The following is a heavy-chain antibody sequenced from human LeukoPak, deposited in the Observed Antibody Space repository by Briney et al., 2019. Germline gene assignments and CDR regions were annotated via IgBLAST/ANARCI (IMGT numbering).Heavy chain of an antibody. V-gene: IGHV3-48*01. CDR1: GFTFSSYS. CDR3: ARETGALREFDY. D-gene: IGHD4-17*01. CDR2: ISSSGSTI. Sequence: GGSLRLSCAASGFTFSSYSMNWVRQAPGKGLEWVSYISSSGSTIYYADSVKGRFTISRDNAKNSLYLQMNSLRAEDTAVYYCARETGALREFDYWGQGTLVTVSS. J-gene: IGHJ4*02.